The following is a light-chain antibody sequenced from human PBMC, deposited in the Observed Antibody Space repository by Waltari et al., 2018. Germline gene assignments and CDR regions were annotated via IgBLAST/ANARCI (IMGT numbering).Light chain of an antibody. V-gene: IGLV2-11*01. J-gene: IGLJ3*02. CDR1: SSDGGGYNY. CDR2: EVS. Sequence: QAALTQPRSVSGSPGQPVPISCTGTSSDGGGYNYVSWYQQHPGKAPKLMIYEVSKRPSGVPDRFSGSKSGNTASLTISGLQAEDEADYYCCSYAGSYTWVFGGGTKLTVL. CDR3: CSYAGSYTWV.